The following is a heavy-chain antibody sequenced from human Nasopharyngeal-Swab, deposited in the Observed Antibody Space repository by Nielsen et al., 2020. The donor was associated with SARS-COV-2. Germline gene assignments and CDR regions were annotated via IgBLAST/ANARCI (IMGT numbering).Heavy chain of an antibody. CDR1: GFTFSSSG. Sequence: GGSLRLSCAASGFTFSSSGMDWVRQAPGKGLEWVAVISYDGSNEYYGDSVKGRFTISRDNSKNTLYLQMNSLRVDDTAVYYRAKDVHGDYGGIDYWGQGILVTVSS. CDR2: ISYDGSNE. CDR3: AKDVHGDYGGIDY. D-gene: IGHD4-17*01. J-gene: IGHJ4*02. V-gene: IGHV3-30*18.